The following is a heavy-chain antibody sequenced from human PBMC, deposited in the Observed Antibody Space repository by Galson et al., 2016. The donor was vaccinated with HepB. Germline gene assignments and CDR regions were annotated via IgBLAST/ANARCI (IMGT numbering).Heavy chain of an antibody. Sequence: PALVKPTQTLTLTCTFSGFSLSTNGVGVGWIRQPPGKALEWVALIHWDDEKRYSPSLKNRLTITKDTSKNQVVLTMTNMDPVDTATYFCAHKPPTAVGGTFCFDHWGQGTLVTVSS. CDR1: GFSLSTNGVG. D-gene: IGHD3-16*01. V-gene: IGHV2-5*02. J-gene: IGHJ4*02. CDR2: IHWDDEK. CDR3: AHKPPTAVGGTFCFDH.